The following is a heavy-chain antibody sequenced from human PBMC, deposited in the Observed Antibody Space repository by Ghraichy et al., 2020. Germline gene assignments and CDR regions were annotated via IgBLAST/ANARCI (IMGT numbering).Heavy chain of an antibody. V-gene: IGHV3-73*01. CDR2: IRSKANSYAT. CDR3: TRPGLGGSIAAAGTDY. CDR1: GFTFSGSA. J-gene: IGHJ4*02. D-gene: IGHD6-13*01. Sequence: GGSLRLSCAASGFTFSGSAMHWVRQASGKGLEWVGRIRSKANSYATAYAASVKGRFTISRDDSKNTAYLQMNSLKTEDTAVYYCTRPGLGGSIAAAGTDYWGQGTLVTVSS.